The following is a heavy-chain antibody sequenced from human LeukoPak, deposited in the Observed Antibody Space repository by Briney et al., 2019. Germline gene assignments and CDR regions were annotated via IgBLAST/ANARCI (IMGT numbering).Heavy chain of an antibody. Sequence: ASVKVSCKASGGTFSNYAISWVRQAPGQGLEWMGGIIPILGTRNYAQKFQDRVTITADESTAYMELSSLSSEDTAVYYCATDRWYSSGWPLDYWGQGTLVTVSS. V-gene: IGHV1-69*13. CDR1: GGTFSNYA. J-gene: IGHJ4*02. CDR2: IIPILGTR. D-gene: IGHD6-19*01. CDR3: ATDRWYSSGWPLDY.